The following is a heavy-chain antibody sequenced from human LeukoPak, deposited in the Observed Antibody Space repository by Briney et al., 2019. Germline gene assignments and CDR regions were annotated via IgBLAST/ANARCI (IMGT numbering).Heavy chain of an antibody. D-gene: IGHD3-22*01. J-gene: IGHJ4*02. CDR2: IWYDGSKQ. Sequence: GRSLRLSCAASGFIFRTYGIHWVRQAPGKGLEWVAVIWYDGSKQYYADSVKGRFTISRDNSKNTPDLQMSSLRVEDTAVYYCARDKGYYYDSSGYYGYFDNWGQGALVTVSS. CDR3: ARDKGYYYDSSGYYGYFDN. V-gene: IGHV3-33*01. CDR1: GFIFRTYG.